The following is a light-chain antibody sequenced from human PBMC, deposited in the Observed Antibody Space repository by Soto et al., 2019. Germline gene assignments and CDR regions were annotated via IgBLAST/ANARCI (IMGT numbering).Light chain of an antibody. CDR1: SGHSSYA. Sequence: QLVLTQSPSASASLGASVKLTCTLSSGHSSYAIAWHQQQPEKGPRYLMKLDSDGSHTKGDAITDRFSGSSSGAERYLTPSSLQSEDEADYYCQTWGTGIHVVFGGGTKLTVL. J-gene: IGLJ2*01. CDR3: QTWGTGIHVV. CDR2: LDSDGSH. V-gene: IGLV4-69*01.